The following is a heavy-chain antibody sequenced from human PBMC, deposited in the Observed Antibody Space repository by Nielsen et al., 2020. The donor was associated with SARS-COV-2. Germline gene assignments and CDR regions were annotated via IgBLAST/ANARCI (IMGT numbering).Heavy chain of an antibody. J-gene: IGHJ4*02. Sequence: SETLSLTCTVSGGSISSGDYYWSWIRQPPGKGLEWIGYIYYSGSTYYNPSLKSRVTISEDTSKNQFSLNLSSVTAADTAVYYCARTTVTTAFDYWGQGTLVTVSS. CDR1: GGSISSGDYY. CDR2: IYYSGST. D-gene: IGHD4-17*01. CDR3: ARTTVTTAFDY. V-gene: IGHV4-30-4*01.